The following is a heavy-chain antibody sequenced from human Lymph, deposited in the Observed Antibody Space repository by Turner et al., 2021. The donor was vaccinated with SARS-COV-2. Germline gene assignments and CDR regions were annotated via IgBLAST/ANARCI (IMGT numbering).Heavy chain of an antibody. Sequence: EVQVVESGGGLVQPGGSLRLSCAASGFTVSSNYMTWVRQAPGKGLEWVSIIYPGGSTYYAYSVKCRFTISRDNSKNTLYLQMNSLRAEDTAVYYCARVYGDYVPWGQGTLVTVSS. CDR3: ARVYGDYVP. CDR2: IYPGGST. D-gene: IGHD4-17*01. CDR1: GFTVSSNY. V-gene: IGHV3-66*01. J-gene: IGHJ5*02.